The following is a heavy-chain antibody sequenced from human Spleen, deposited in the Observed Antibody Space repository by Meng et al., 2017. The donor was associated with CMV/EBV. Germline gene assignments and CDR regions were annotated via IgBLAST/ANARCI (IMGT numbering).Heavy chain of an antibody. J-gene: IGHJ4*02. Sequence: GSLRLSCTVSGGSISSSGYYWGWIRQPPGKGLEWIGSIYYSGSTYYNPSLKSRVTISVDTSKNHFSLNLSPVTAADTAVYYCARHLCIASSPFDYWGQGTLVTVSS. V-gene: IGHV4-39*01. CDR2: IYYSGST. CDR3: ARHLCIASSPFDY. CDR1: GGSISSSGYY. D-gene: IGHD6-13*01.